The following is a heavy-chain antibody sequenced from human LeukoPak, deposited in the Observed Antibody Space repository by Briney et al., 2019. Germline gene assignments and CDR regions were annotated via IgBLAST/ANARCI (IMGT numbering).Heavy chain of an antibody. J-gene: IGHJ6*02. Sequence: GGSLRLSCAASGFTFSSYGMHWVRQAPGKGLEWVAVIWYDGSNKYYADSVKGRFTISRDNSKNTLYLQMNSLRAEDTAVYYCARDETTIPLLAAAGTPHYYYYGMDVWGQGTTVTVSS. D-gene: IGHD6-13*01. V-gene: IGHV3-33*01. CDR3: ARDETTIPLLAAAGTPHYYYYGMDV. CDR2: IWYDGSNK. CDR1: GFTFSSYG.